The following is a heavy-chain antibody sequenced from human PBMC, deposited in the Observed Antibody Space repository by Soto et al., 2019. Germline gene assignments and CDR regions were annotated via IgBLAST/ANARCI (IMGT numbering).Heavy chain of an antibody. J-gene: IGHJ6*02. V-gene: IGHV3-49*04. CDR3: TRDFQGQYYYGMDV. CDR1: GFTFGDYA. CDR2: IRGKPNGGAT. Sequence: PGGSLRLSCTASGFTFGDYAMNWVRQVPGKGLEWVGFIRGKPNGGATDYAASLKGRFTISRDDSRSVAYLQMNSLKTEDTAVYYCTRDFQGQYYYGMDVWGQGTTVTVSS.